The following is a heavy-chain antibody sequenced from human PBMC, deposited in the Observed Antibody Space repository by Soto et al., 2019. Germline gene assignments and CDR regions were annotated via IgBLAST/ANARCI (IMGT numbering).Heavy chain of an antibody. D-gene: IGHD6-25*01. CDR2: ISWNSGSI. CDR3: AINVTRYSSGGGMDV. V-gene: IGHV3-9*01. J-gene: IGHJ6*02. CDR1: GFTFDDYA. Sequence: EVQLVESGGGLVQPGRSLRLSCAASGFTFDDYAMHWVRQAPGKGLEWVSGISWNSGSIGYADSVKGRFTISRDNAKNSLYLQMNSLIAENTALYYCAINVTRYSSGGGMDVWGQGTTVTVS.